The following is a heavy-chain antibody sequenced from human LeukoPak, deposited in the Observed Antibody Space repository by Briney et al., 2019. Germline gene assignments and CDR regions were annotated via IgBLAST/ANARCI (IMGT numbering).Heavy chain of an antibody. V-gene: IGHV1-2*02. CDR3: ARDWPYCSSTSCSPRN. CDR2: INPNSGGT. D-gene: IGHD2-2*01. J-gene: IGHJ4*02. CDR1: GYTFTGYH. Sequence: ASVKVSCKASGYTFTGYHMHWVRQAPGQGLEWMGWINPNSGGTNYAQKFQGRVTMTRDTSISTAYMELSRLRSDDTAVYYCARDWPYCSSTSCSPRNWGQGTLVTVSS.